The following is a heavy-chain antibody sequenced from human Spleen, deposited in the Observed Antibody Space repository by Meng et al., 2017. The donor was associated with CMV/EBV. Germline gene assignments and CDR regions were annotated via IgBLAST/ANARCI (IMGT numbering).Heavy chain of an antibody. CDR3: ARDSDDYDFWSAYYTDAFDF. CDR1: GFTFSSYA. Sequence: GESLKISCAASGFTFSSYAMHWVRQAPGKGLEWVAVISYDGSNKYYADSVKGRFTISRDNSKNTLYQQMNSLRAEDTAVYYCARDSDDYDFWSAYYTDAFDFWGQGTMVTVSS. D-gene: IGHD3-3*01. V-gene: IGHV3-30-3*01. CDR2: ISYDGSNK. J-gene: IGHJ3*01.